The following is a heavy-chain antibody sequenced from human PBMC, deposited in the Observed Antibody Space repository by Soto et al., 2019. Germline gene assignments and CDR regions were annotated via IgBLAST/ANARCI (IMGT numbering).Heavy chain of an antibody. J-gene: IGHJ6*02. CDR1: GGSLSNYG. CDR3: ARGDATKIVVTTYDGMDV. Sequence: QVQLVQSGAEVKKPGSSVKVSCTASGGSLSNYGISWVRQAPGQGLEWMGGIIPVFGTANYAQKFQGRVTITADESTSIDYMDVTRLRSEDTAVYCCARGDATKIVVTTYDGMDVWGQGTTVTVSS. CDR2: IIPVFGTA. V-gene: IGHV1-69*12. D-gene: IGHD4-17*01.